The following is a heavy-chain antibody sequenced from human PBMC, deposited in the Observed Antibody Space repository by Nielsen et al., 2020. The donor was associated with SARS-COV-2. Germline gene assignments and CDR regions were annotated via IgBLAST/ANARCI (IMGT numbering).Heavy chain of an antibody. CDR1: GYTFTSYG. J-gene: IGHJ4*02. V-gene: IGHV1-18*01. CDR3: ASSPSGSGWTPFDY. Sequence: ASVKVSCKASGYTFTSYGISWVRQAPGQGPEWMGWISAYNGNTNYAQKLQGRVTMTTDTSTSTAFMELRSLRSDDTAVYYCASSPSGSGWTPFDYWGQGTLVTVSS. CDR2: ISAYNGNT. D-gene: IGHD6-19*01.